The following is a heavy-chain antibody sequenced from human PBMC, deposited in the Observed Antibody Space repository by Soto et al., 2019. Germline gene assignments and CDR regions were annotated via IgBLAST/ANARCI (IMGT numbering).Heavy chain of an antibody. CDR3: ALDSSGYLDYYYYGMDV. Sequence: ESGPTLVNPTQTLTLTCTFSGFSLSTSGMRVSWIRQPPGKALEWLARIDWDDDKFYSTSLKTRLTISKDTSKNQVVLTMTNMDPVDTATYYCALDSSGYLDYYYYGMDVWGQGTTVTVSS. V-gene: IGHV2-70*04. J-gene: IGHJ6*02. CDR1: GFSLSTSGMR. D-gene: IGHD3-22*01. CDR2: IDWDDDK.